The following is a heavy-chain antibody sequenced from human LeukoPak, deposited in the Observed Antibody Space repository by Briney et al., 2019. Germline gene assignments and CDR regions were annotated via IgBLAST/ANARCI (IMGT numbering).Heavy chain of an antibody. J-gene: IGHJ5*02. CDR3: ARGGSYGFLYNWFDP. V-gene: IGHV4-31*03. CDR2: MYYSGGT. D-gene: IGHD3-16*01. CDR1: GGSLSSDPYY. Sequence: PSQTLSLTCTVSGGSLSSDPYYWSWIRQHPVKGLEWIGYMYYSGGTDYNPSLKSRATISVDTSKNQFSLKLSSVTAADTAVYYCARGGSYGFLYNWFDPWGQGTLVTVSS.